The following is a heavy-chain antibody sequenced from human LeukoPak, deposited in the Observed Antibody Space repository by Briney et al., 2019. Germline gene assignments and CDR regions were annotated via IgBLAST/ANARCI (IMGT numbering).Heavy chain of an antibody. V-gene: IGHV3-33*01. CDR1: GFTFSSYG. CDR2: IWYDGSNK. D-gene: IGHD6-13*01. CDR3: ARDESSSWSAGLLDY. J-gene: IGHJ4*02. Sequence: GGSLRLSCAASGFTFSSYGMHWVRQAPGKGLEWVAVIWYDGSNKYYADSVKGRFTISRDNSKNPLYLQMNSLRAEDTAVYYCARDESSSWSAGLLDYWGQGTLVTVSS.